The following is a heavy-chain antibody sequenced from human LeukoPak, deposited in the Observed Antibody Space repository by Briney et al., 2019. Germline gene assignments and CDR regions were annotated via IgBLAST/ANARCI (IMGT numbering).Heavy chain of an antibody. V-gene: IGHV4-34*01. J-gene: IGHJ6*02. CDR3: ARRGYYYYGMDV. Sequence: PSETLSLPCAVYGGSFSGYYWSWIRQPPGKGLEWIGEINHSGSTNYNPSLKSRVTISVDTSKNQFSLKLSSVTAADTAVYYCARRGYYYYGMDVWGQGTTVTVSS. CDR1: GGSFSGYY. CDR2: INHSGST.